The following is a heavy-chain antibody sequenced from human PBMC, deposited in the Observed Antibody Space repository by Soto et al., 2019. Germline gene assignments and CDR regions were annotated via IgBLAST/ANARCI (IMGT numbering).Heavy chain of an antibody. CDR2: IYHSAST. J-gene: IGHJ4*02. Sequence: QLQLQESGSGLVKPSQTLSLTCAVSGGSISSGGYSWSWIRQPPGKGLEWIGYIYHSASTYYNPCLKSRVTRSVDRSKNHFSLKLSSVTAEATALYYCARGSPVATDYWGQGTLVTVSS. CDR3: ARGSPVATDY. D-gene: IGHD2-21*02. CDR1: GGSISSGGYS. V-gene: IGHV4-30-2*01.